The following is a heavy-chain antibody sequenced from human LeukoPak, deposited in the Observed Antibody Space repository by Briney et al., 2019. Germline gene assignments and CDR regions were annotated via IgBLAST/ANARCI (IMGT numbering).Heavy chain of an antibody. V-gene: IGHV3-20*04. CDR3: AREHYGSGSYYSGYYFDY. Sequence: GGSLRLSCAASGFTFDDYGMSWVRQAPGKGLEWVSGINWNGGSTGYADSVKGRFTISRDNAKNSLYLQMNSLRAEVTALYYCAREHYGSGSYYSGYYFDYWGQGTLVTVSS. J-gene: IGHJ4*02. CDR2: INWNGGST. D-gene: IGHD3-10*01. CDR1: GFTFDDYG.